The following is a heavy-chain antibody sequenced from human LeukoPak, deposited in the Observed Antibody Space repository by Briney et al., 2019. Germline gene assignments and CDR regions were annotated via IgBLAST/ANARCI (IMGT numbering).Heavy chain of an antibody. CDR2: INHSGST. CDR1: GGSFSGYY. Sequence: SSETLSLTCAVYGGSFSGYYWSWIRQPPGKGLEWIGEINHSGSTNYNPSLKSRVTISVDTSKNQFSLKLSSVTAADTAVYYCARGYIVVVVAATQWFGPWGQGTLVTVSS. D-gene: IGHD2-15*01. J-gene: IGHJ5*02. V-gene: IGHV4-34*01. CDR3: ARGYIVVVVAATQWFGP.